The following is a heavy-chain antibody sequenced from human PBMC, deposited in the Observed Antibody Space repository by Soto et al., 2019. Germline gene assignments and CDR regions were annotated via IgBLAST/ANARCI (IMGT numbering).Heavy chain of an antibody. CDR1: GFTFSAFA. CDR2: ISNNGDGT. D-gene: IGHD2-2*01. J-gene: IGHJ4*02. V-gene: IGHV3-64*01. Sequence: EVQLVESGGGLVQPGGSLRLSCAASGFTFSAFAMHWVRQAPGRGLEYVSAISNNGDGTYYANSVKGRFIISRDNSKNTLYLHMGTLRTDDMAVYYCTSAPSLTLLYAHWGQGTLVAVSS. CDR3: TSAPSLTLLYAH.